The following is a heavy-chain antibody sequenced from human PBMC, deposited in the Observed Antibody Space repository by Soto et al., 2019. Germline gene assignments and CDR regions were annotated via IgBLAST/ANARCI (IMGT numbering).Heavy chain of an antibody. Sequence: QMQLVQSGPEVKKPGTSVKVSCKTSGFTFTSSAVQWVRQARGQRLEWIGWIVVGTGSTNYAQNFQERVTITRDMSTSTGYMELSSLRSEDTAVYYCAADRNWCAANWFDPWGQGALVTVSS. V-gene: IGHV1-58*01. J-gene: IGHJ5*02. CDR3: AADRNWCAANWFDP. CDR2: IVVGTGST. D-gene: IGHD2-8*02. CDR1: GFTFTSSA.